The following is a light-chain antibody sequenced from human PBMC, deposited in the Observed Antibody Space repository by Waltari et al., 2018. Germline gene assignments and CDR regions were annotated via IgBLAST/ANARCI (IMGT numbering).Light chain of an antibody. CDR1: QSVSRA. Sequence: EIVLKQSPGTLSLSPGERVTLSCRASQSVSRALAWYQQKPGQAHRLLIYTASNRATGIPDRFSGSGSGTDFSLTISRLEPEDFAVYYCQHYVSLPATFGQGTRVEIK. V-gene: IGKV3-20*01. CDR3: QHYVSLPAT. CDR2: TAS. J-gene: IGKJ1*01.